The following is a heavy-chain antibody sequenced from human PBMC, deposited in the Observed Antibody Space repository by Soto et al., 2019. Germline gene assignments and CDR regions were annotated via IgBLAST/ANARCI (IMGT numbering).Heavy chain of an antibody. CDR2: INPNSGGT. CDR1: GYTFTGYY. CDR3: ARVEVFGLSGWFSGGYYYYGTDV. J-gene: IGHJ6*02. V-gene: IGHV1-2*02. D-gene: IGHD6-19*01. Sequence: GASVKVSCKASGYTFTGYYMHWVRQAPGQGLEWMGWINPNSGGTNYAQKFQGRVTMTRDTSISTAYMELSRLRSDDTAVYYCARVEVFGLSGWFSGGYYYYGTDVWGQGTTVTVSS.